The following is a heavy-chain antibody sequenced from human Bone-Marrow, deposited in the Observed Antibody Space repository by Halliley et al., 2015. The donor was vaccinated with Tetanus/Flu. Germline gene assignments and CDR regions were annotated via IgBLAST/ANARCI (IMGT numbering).Heavy chain of an antibody. CDR3: AVTMIAILSFDI. D-gene: IGHD3-22*01. CDR1: GFAFSEYE. J-gene: IGHJ3*02. V-gene: IGHV3-48*03. Sequence: SLRLSCAASGFAFSEYEMNWVRQAPGKGLEWVSYISSSGSTIYYADSVKGRFTMSRDNAGNSLYLQMSSLRAEDTAVYYCAVTMIAILSFDIWGQGTMVTVSS. CDR2: ISSSGSTI.